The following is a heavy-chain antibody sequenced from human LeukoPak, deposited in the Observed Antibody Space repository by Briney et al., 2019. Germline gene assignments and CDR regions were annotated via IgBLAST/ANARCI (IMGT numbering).Heavy chain of an antibody. CDR1: GFTFSSYA. Sequence: PGGSLRLSCAASGFTFSSYAMSWVRQAPGKGLDWVSAISASGDNTYYADSVKGRFTTSRDNSKNTLYLQMNSLRAEDTAVYYCAKGGWGNYGHYWGQGTLVTVSS. J-gene: IGHJ4*02. V-gene: IGHV3-23*01. CDR3: AKGGWGNYGHY. D-gene: IGHD3-16*01. CDR2: ISASGDNT.